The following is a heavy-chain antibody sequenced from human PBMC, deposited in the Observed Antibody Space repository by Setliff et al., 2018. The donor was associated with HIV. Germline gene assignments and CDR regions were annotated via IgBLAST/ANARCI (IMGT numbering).Heavy chain of an antibody. Sequence: SETLSLTCAIYGGSLSGYHWSWIRQPPGKGLEWIGEINHSGSTNYNPSLKSRVTISVDTSKNQFSLNLRSVAAADTAVYYCARDNYDSRGYFFGYWGQGTLVTVSS. J-gene: IGHJ4*02. D-gene: IGHD3-22*01. CDR1: GGSLSGYH. CDR3: ARDNYDSRGYFFGY. CDR2: INHSGST. V-gene: IGHV4-34*01.